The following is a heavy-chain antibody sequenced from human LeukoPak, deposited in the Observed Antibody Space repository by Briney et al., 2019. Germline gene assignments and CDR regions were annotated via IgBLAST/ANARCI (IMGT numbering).Heavy chain of an antibody. CDR1: GGSIYSYY. V-gene: IGHV4-59*01. J-gene: IGHJ4*02. CDR3: ARVEGKDYESSGYYRY. Sequence: SETLSLTCTVSGGSIYSYYWSWIRQPPGEGLEWIGYIYYSGSTNYNPSLKIRVTISVDTSKNQFSLKLSSVTAADTAVYYCARVEGKDYESSGYYRYWGQGTLVTVSS. CDR2: IYYSGST. D-gene: IGHD3-22*01.